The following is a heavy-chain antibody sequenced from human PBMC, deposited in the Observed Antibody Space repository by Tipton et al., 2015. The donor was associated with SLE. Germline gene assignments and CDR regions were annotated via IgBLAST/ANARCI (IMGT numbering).Heavy chain of an antibody. V-gene: IGHV4-39*07. J-gene: IGHJ6*03. CDR3: ARDHLPGGYYCYMDV. D-gene: IGHD3-10*01. CDR1: GDSISSTTFY. Sequence: TLSLTCTVSGDSISSTTFYWGWVRQPPGKGLEWIGKIYYSGSSYYSGNTYYNPSLKSRVTISVDASKDQFSLELESVTAADTAVYYCARDHLPGGYYCYMDVWGKGTAVSVSS. CDR2: IYYSGSSYYSGNT.